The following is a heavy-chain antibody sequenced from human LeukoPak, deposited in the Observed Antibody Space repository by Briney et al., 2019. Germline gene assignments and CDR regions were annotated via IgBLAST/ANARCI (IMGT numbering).Heavy chain of an antibody. CDR1: GYTFTCYY. D-gene: IGHD2-2*02. CDR3: ARVCSTSCYTSPFDY. J-gene: IGHJ4*02. V-gene: IGHV1-2*02. Sequence: ASVKVSCKASGYTFTCYYMHWVRQAPGQGLEWMGWINPNSGGTNYAQKFQGRVTMTRDTSISTAYMELSRLRSDDTAVYYCARVCSTSCYTSPFDYWGQGTLVTVSS. CDR2: INPNSGGT.